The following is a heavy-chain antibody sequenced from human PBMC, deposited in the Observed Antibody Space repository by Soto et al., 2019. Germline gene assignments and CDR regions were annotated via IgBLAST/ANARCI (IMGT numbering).Heavy chain of an antibody. CDR2: IYSGGST. J-gene: IGHJ4*02. CDR1: GFTVSSNS. Sequence: EVQLVESGGGLVQPGGSLRLSCAASGFTVSSNSMSWVRQAPGKGLEWVSVIYSGGSTYYADSVKGRFTISTHNSKYSLYLQMNRLRAEDTAVYYCASSPFLPPVFDYWGQGTLVTVSS. CDR3: ASSPFLPPVFDY. V-gene: IGHV3-53*04.